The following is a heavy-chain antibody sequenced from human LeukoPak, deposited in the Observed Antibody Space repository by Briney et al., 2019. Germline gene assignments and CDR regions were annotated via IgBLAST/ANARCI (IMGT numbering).Heavy chain of an antibody. D-gene: IGHD3-10*01. CDR3: ARDLRNYYGSGSYYARTYGMDV. J-gene: IGHJ6*02. CDR2: ISYDGSNK. Sequence: GGSLRLSCAASGFTFSSYGIHWVRQAPGKGLEWVAVISYDGSNKYYADSVKGRFTISRDNSKNTLYLQMNSLRAEDTAVYYCARDLRNYYGSGSYYARTYGMDVWGQGTTVTVSS. CDR1: GFTFSSYG. V-gene: IGHV3-30*03.